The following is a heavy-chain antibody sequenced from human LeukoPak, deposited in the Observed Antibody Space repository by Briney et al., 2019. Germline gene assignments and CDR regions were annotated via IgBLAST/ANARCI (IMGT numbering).Heavy chain of an antibody. V-gene: IGHV1-8*01. CDR2: MNPNSGNT. D-gene: IGHD2-2*02. J-gene: IGHJ6*02. CDR1: GYTFTSYD. Sequence: ASVKVSCKASGYTFTSYDINWVRQATGQGLEWMGWMNPNSGNTGYAQKFQGRVTMTRNTSISTAYMELSSLRSEDTAVYYCARGARYCSSTSCYTNYYYYGTDVWGQGTTVTVSS. CDR3: ARGARYCSSTSCYTNYYYYGTDV.